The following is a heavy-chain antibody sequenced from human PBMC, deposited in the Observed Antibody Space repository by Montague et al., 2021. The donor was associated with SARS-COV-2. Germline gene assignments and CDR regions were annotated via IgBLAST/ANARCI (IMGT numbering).Heavy chain of an antibody. CDR2: MYHSGST. D-gene: IGHD3-9*01. CDR3: ARGKSYYDILTGYYRVSWFDP. Sequence: TLSLTCAVSGDPLSSGGARYAWSWIRQPPGKGLEWIGYMYHSGSTYYKLSLKSRVTISVDRSKNQVSLKLTSVTAADTAVYYCARGKSYYDILTGYYRVSWFDPWGQGTLVTVSS. CDR1: GDPLSSGGARYA. V-gene: IGHV4-30-2*01. J-gene: IGHJ5*02.